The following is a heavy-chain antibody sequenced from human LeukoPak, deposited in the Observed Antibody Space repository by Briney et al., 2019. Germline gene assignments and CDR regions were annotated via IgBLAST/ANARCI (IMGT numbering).Heavy chain of an antibody. J-gene: IGHJ4*02. CDR1: GFTFSSYA. CDR2: ISGSGGST. V-gene: IGHV3-23*01. Sequence: PGGSLRLSCAASGFTFSSYAMSWVRQAPGKGLEWVSAISGSGGSTYYADSVKGRFTISRDNSKNTLYLQMNSLRAEDTAVYYCAEGPDYDFWSGYFDYWGQGTLVTVSS. CDR3: AEGPDYDFWSGYFDY. D-gene: IGHD3-3*01.